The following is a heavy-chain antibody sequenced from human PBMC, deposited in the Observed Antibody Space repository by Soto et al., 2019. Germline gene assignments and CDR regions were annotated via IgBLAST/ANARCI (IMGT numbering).Heavy chain of an antibody. CDR1: GCTLRRHA. J-gene: IGHJ3*02. CDR2: NSGRGGST. Sequence: PGGSLRLSFAASGCTLRRHALSWVRQAPGKGLEWVTANSGRGGSTYYADSVKGRLTISRDNSKNTLYLQMNSLRAEDTAVYYCAKDVSRITMIVVVINTRGRYAFDIWGQGTMVTVSS. CDR3: AKDVSRITMIVVVINTRGRYAFDI. D-gene: IGHD3-22*01. V-gene: IGHV3-23*01.